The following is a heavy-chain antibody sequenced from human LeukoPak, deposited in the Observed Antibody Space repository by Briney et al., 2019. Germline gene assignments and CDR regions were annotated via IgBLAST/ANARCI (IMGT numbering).Heavy chain of an antibody. D-gene: IGHD6-13*01. CDR2: ISAYNGNT. Sequence: GASVKVSCKASGYTFTSYGISWVRQAPGQGLEWMGWISAYNGNTNYAQKLQGRVTMTTDTSTSTAYMELRSLRSDDTAVYYCARDRDRRPYSSSFNDYWGQGTLVTVSS. J-gene: IGHJ4*02. CDR3: ARDRDRRPYSSSFNDY. CDR1: GYTFTSYG. V-gene: IGHV1-18*01.